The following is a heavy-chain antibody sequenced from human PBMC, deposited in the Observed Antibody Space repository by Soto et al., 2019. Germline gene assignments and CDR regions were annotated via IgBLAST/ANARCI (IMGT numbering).Heavy chain of an antibody. CDR2: ISAYTGNT. J-gene: IGHJ3*01. CDR1: GYMFASFG. D-gene: IGHD1-7*01. CDR3: ARDRSAYARNFVAFDF. Sequence: QVQLVQSGAEVKKSGASVKVSCKASGYMFASFGISWVRQAPGQVLELMGWISAYTGNTKYAQKVQDRVTMPIDTSTITAYIELRSLRSDDKAMYFCARDRSAYARNFVAFDFWGQGTMVTVSS. V-gene: IGHV1-18*04.